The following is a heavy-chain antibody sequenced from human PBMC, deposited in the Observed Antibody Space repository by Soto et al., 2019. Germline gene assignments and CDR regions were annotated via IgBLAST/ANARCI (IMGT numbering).Heavy chain of an antibody. V-gene: IGHV4-59*01. D-gene: IGHD1-1*01. CDR1: GGSISSYY. CDR2: IYYSGST. CDR3: ARVTTTHYYYYGMDV. J-gene: IGHJ6*02. Sequence: SETLSLTCTVSGGSISSYYWSWIRQPPGKGLEWIGYIYYSGSTNYNPSLKSRVTISVDTSKNQFSLKLSSVTAADTAVYYCARVTTTHYYYYGMDVWGQGTTVTVS.